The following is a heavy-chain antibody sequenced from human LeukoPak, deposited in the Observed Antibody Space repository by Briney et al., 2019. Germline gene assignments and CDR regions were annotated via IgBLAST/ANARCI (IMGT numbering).Heavy chain of an antibody. J-gene: IGHJ4*02. Sequence: SETLSLTCTVSGDSLSSHYWSWIRQPPGKGLEWIGYIYGSGSTHYDPSLRSRVTISEDTSKNQFSLKLTSVTAADTAVYYCARNVGWYSHDSWGQGTLVTVYS. D-gene: IGHD6-19*01. CDR1: GDSLSSHY. V-gene: IGHV4-59*08. CDR2: IYGSGST. CDR3: ARNVGWYSHDS.